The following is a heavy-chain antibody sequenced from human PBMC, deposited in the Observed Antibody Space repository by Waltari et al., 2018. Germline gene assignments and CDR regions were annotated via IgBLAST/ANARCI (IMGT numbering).Heavy chain of an antibody. D-gene: IGHD2-2*01. CDR1: GYSISSGYY. J-gene: IGHJ3*02. V-gene: IGHV4-38-2*02. CDR2: IYHSGST. CDR3: ARDVDCSSTSCYVGAFDI. Sequence: QVQLQESGPGLVKPSETLSLTCAVSGYSISSGYYWGWIRQPPGKGLEWIGSIYHSGSTYYNPSLKSRVTISVDTSKNHVALKLSSVTAADTAVYYCARDVDCSSTSCYVGAFDIWGQGTMVTVSS.